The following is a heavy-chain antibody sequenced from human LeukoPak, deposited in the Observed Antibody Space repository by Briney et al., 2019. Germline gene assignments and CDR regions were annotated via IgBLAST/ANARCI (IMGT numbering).Heavy chain of an antibody. CDR1: GFTFSSYA. CDR2: ISYDGSNK. J-gene: IGHJ1*01. Sequence: GRSLRLSCAASGFTFSSYAMHWVRQAPGKGLEWVAVISYDGSNKYYADSVKGRFTISRDNSKNTLYLQMNSLRAEDTAVYYCARGAYYYDSSGTLGYFQHWGQGTLVTVSS. D-gene: IGHD3-22*01. CDR3: ARGAYYYDSSGTLGYFQH. V-gene: IGHV3-30*04.